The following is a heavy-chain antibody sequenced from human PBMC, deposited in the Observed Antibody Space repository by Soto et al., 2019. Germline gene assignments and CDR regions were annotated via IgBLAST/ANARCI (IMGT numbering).Heavy chain of an antibody. J-gene: IGHJ6*02. Sequence: GGSLRLSCAASGFTFSSYAMSWVRQAPGKGLEWVSAISGSGGSTYYADSVKGRFTISRDNSKNTLYLQMNSLRAEDTAVYYCALKTGITAAGTWKDYYYYGMDVWGQGTTVTVSS. CDR1: GFTFSSYA. V-gene: IGHV3-23*01. CDR2: ISGSGGST. CDR3: ALKTGITAAGTWKDYYYYGMDV. D-gene: IGHD6-13*01.